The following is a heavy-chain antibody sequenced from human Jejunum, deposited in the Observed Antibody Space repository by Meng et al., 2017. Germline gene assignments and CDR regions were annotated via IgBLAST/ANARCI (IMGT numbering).Heavy chain of an antibody. D-gene: IGHD3-10*01. Sequence: GESLKISCAASGFIFSNYAMSWVRQAPGRGLEWVSIITSGGSTYYEDSVKGRFTISRDNLRSMLYLQMNSLRAEDTAIYYCAKDRSVRGIIDSRDYWGQGTLVTVSS. V-gene: IGHV3-23*01. CDR1: GFIFSNYA. CDR2: ITSGGST. J-gene: IGHJ4*02. CDR3: AKDRSVRGIIDSRDY.